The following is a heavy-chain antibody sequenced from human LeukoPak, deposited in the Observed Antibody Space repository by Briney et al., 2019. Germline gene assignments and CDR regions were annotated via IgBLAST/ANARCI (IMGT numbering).Heavy chain of an antibody. CDR3: ARDRYCSSTSCYLYNYYGMDV. J-gene: IGHJ6*02. CDR1: GFTFSNYW. D-gene: IGHD2-2*01. CDR2: IDNAGSIT. Sequence: PGGSLRLSCAASGFTFSNYWIHWVRQAPGKGLVWVSRIDNAGSITTYADSVKGRFTISRDNAENTLYLQMNSLRDEDTAVYYCARDRYCSSTSCYLYNYYGMDVWGQGTTVTVSS. V-gene: IGHV3-74*03.